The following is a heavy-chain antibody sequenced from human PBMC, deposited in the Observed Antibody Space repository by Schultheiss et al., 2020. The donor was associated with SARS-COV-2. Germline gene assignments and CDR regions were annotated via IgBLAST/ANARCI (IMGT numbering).Heavy chain of an antibody. CDR1: GFTFSSYG. CDR3: ARVRHPARGARYYYGMDV. D-gene: IGHD1-26*01. V-gene: IGHV3-33*01. Sequence: GGSLRLSCAASGFTFSSYGMHWVRQAPGKGLEWVAVIWYDGSNKYYADSVKGRFTISRDNSKNTLYLQMNSLRAEDTAVYYCARVRHPARGARYYYGMDVWGQGGAVTV. J-gene: IGHJ6*02. CDR2: IWYDGSNK.